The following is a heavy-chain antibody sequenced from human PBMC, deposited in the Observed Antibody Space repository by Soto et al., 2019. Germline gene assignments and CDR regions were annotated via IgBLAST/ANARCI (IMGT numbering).Heavy chain of an antibody. Sequence: QVQLVQSGAEVKKPGASVKVSCKASGYTFTSYGISWVRQAPGQGLEWMGWISAYNGNTNYAQKLQGRVTMTTDTSTSTAYMELRSLRSDDTAVYYCARDRSLRYYDSSGYYAYWYFDRWGRGTLVTVSS. CDR1: GYTFTSYG. CDR3: ARDRSLRYYDSSGYYAYWYFDR. CDR2: ISAYNGNT. D-gene: IGHD3-22*01. V-gene: IGHV1-18*04. J-gene: IGHJ2*01.